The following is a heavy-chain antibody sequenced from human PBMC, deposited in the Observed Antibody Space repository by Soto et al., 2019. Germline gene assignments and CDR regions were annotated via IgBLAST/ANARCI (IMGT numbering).Heavy chain of an antibody. Sequence: SETLSLTCTVSGGSISSYYWSWIRQPPGKGLEWIGYIYYSGSTNYNPSLKSRVTISVDTSKNQFSLKLSSVTAADTAVYYCARLRGYSGPIDYWGQGNLVTVSS. CDR1: GGSISSYY. J-gene: IGHJ4*02. V-gene: IGHV4-59*01. CDR2: IYYSGST. D-gene: IGHD3-10*01. CDR3: ARLRGYSGPIDY.